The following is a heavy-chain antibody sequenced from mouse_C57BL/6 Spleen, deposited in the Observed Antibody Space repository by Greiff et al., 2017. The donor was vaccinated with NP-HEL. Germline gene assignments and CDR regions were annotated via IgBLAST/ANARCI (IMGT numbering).Heavy chain of an antibody. V-gene: IGHV1-64*01. Sequence: QVHVKQPGAELVKPGASVKLSCKASGYTFTSYWMHWVKQRPGQGLEWIGMIHPNSGSTNYNEKFKSKATLTVDTSSSTAYMQLSSLTSEDSAVYYCARRLQHFDYWGQGTTLTVSS. CDR3: ARRLQHFDY. CDR1: GYTFTSYW. D-gene: IGHD3-2*02. CDR2: IHPNSGST. J-gene: IGHJ2*01.